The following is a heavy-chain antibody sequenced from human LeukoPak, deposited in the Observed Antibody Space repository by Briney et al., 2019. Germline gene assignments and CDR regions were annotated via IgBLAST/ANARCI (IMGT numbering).Heavy chain of an antibody. D-gene: IGHD3-10*01. Sequence: GRSLRLSCAASGFTFSNYGMHWVRQAPGKGLEWVAVISYDGSNKYYADSVKGRFTISRDNSKNTLYLQMNSLRAEDTAVYYCAKDAGGSGYFDYWGQGTLVTVSS. J-gene: IGHJ4*02. CDR1: GFTFSNYG. V-gene: IGHV3-30*18. CDR2: ISYDGSNK. CDR3: AKDAGGSGYFDY.